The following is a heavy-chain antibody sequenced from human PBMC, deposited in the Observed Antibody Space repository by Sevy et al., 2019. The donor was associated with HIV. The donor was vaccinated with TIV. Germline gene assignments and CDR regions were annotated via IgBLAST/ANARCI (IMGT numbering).Heavy chain of an antibody. CDR2: IKEDGSEK. CDR3: ARDLGPGVVAAPYY. Sequence: GGSLRLSCAASGFTFTRYWMNWVRQAPGKGLEWVANIKEDGSEKYYVDSVKGRFTISRDNAKNSVYLQMNSLSPEDTAVYYCARDLGPGVVAAPYYWGQGTLVTASS. J-gene: IGHJ4*02. D-gene: IGHD2-15*01. CDR1: GFTFTRYW. V-gene: IGHV3-7*01.